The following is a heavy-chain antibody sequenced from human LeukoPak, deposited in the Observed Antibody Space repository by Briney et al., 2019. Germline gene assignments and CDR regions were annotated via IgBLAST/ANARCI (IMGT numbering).Heavy chain of an antibody. J-gene: IGHJ4*02. V-gene: IGHV1-69*13. CDR1: GGTFSSYA. CDR3: ARRDHYDFWSGYFFDY. CDR2: IIPIFGTA. Sequence: SVKVSCKASGGTFSSYAISWVRQAPGQGLEWMGGIIPIFGTANYAQKFQGRVTITADESTSTAYMELSSLRSEDTAVYYCARRDHYDFWSGYFFDYWGQGTLVTVSS. D-gene: IGHD3-3*01.